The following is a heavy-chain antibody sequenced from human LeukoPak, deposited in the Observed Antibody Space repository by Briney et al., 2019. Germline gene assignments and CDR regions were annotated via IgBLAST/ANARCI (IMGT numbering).Heavy chain of an antibody. CDR2: VYHDETT. CDR1: GDSISSGNW. V-gene: IGHV4-4*02. D-gene: IGHD3-10*01. Sequence: PSETLSLTCAVSGDSISSGNWWSWVREPPGKGLEWIGEVYHDETTNYNPSLKSRVAISVDKSKNQFSLRLSSVTAADTAVYFCARRTRWFGESITYYGMDVWGQGATVTVSS. J-gene: IGHJ6*02. CDR3: ARRTRWFGESITYYGMDV.